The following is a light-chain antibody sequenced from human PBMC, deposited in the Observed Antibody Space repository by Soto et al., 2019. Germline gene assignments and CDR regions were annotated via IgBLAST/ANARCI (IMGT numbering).Light chain of an antibody. Sequence: DIQMTQSPSSVSASVGDRVTITCRASQDISSWLAWYQQKPGKAPKLLIYAASSLQSGVTSRFSGSGSGTEFTLTISRLQPEDFATYYCQQATSFPYTFGPGTKLDIK. CDR1: QDISSW. J-gene: IGKJ2*01. CDR3: QQATSFPYT. V-gene: IGKV1-12*01. CDR2: AAS.